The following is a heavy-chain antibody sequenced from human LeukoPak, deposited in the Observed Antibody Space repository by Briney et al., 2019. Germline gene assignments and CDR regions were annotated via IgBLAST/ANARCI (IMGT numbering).Heavy chain of an antibody. J-gene: IGHJ3*02. Sequence: SETLSLTCTVSGGSVSSGSYYWSWIRQPPGKGLEWIGYIYYSGSTNYNPSLKSRVTISVDTSKNQFSLKLSSVTAADTAVYYCARVVVRGVIMPNDAFDIWGQGTMVTVSS. CDR3: ARVVVRGVIMPNDAFDI. CDR2: IYYSGST. V-gene: IGHV4-61*01. D-gene: IGHD3-10*01. CDR1: GGSVSSGSYY.